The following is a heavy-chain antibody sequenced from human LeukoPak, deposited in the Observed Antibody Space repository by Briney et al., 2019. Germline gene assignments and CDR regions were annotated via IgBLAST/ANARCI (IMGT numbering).Heavy chain of an antibody. V-gene: IGHV3-64*01. D-gene: IGHD3-10*01. CDR1: GFSFSNYA. CDR3: ARSLTMVRAYDY. Sequence: GGSLRLSCAASGFSFSNYAMHWVRQASGKGLEYVSAISSNGDSAYYASSVRGRFTISRDNSKNTVYLQMNSLRTEDTAVYYCARSLTMVRAYDYWGQGTLVTVSS. CDR2: ISSNGDSA. J-gene: IGHJ4*02.